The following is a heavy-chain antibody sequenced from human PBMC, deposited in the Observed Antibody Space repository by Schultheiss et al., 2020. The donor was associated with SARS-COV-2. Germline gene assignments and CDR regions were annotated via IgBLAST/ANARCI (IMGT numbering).Heavy chain of an antibody. J-gene: IGHJ4*02. CDR1: GFTFSSYA. V-gene: IGHV3-48*04. D-gene: IGHD3-9*01. CDR3: ARVDWEDEGCAY. Sequence: GGSMRLSCAASGFTFSSYAMSWVRQAPGKGLEWVSYISSSSSTIYYADSVKGRFTISRDNAKNSLYLQMNSLRVEDTAVYYCARVDWEDEGCAYWGQGTLVTVSS. CDR2: ISSSSSTI.